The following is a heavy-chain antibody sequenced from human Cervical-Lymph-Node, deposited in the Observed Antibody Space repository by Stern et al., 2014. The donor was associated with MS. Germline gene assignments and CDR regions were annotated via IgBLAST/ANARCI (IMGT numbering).Heavy chain of an antibody. V-gene: IGHV4-61*01. J-gene: IGHJ5*02. Sequence: VQLVESGPGLAKTSETLSLTCTVSGGSVSGATYYWSWIRQPPGKGLEWIGYIYNTGSTNYNPSLRSRVTISLDRSKNQFSLKLNSVTAADTAVYFCARGPTMLFGHKNWFDPWGQGTLVTVS. CDR3: ARGPTMLFGHKNWFDP. CDR2: IYNTGST. D-gene: IGHD2-21*01. CDR1: GGSVSGATYY.